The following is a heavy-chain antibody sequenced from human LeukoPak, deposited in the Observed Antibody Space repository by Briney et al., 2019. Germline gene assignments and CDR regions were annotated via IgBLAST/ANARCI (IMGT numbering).Heavy chain of an antibody. D-gene: IGHD3-22*01. CDR2: ISSSSSYI. CDR1: GFTFSSYS. CDR3: ARTKLGSYYDSRGDAFDI. V-gene: IGHV3-21*01. J-gene: IGHJ3*02. Sequence: GGSLRLSCAASGFTFSSYSMNWARQAPGKGLEWVSSISSSSSYIYYADSVKGRFTISRDNAKNSLCLQMNSLRAEDTAVYYCARTKLGSYYDSRGDAFDIWGQGTMVTVSS.